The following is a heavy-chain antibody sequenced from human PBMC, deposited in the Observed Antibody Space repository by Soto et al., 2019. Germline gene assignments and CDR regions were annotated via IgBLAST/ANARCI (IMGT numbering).Heavy chain of an antibody. D-gene: IGHD1-26*01. CDR2: IIPILGIA. J-gene: IGHJ4*02. Sequence: QVQLVQSGAEVKKPGSSVKVSCKASGGTFSSYTISWVRQAPGQGLEWMGRIIPILGIANYAQKFQGRVTITADKATSTAYKELSSLRSEDTAVYYCARGVGATAADYWGQGTLVTVSS. CDR1: GGTFSSYT. CDR3: ARGVGATAADY. V-gene: IGHV1-69*02.